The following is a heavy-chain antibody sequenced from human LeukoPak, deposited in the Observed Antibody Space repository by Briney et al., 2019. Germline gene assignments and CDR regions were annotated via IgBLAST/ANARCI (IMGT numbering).Heavy chain of an antibody. CDR2: MNPNSGNT. CDR1: GYTFTSYD. Sequence: ASVKVSCKASGYTFTSYDINWVRQATGQGLEWMGWMNPNSGNTGYAQKFQGRVTMAEDTSTDTAYMELSSLRSEDTAVYYCAIGSGYFIYWGQGTLVTVSS. J-gene: IGHJ4*02. CDR3: AIGSGYFIY. V-gene: IGHV1-8*01. D-gene: IGHD3-3*01.